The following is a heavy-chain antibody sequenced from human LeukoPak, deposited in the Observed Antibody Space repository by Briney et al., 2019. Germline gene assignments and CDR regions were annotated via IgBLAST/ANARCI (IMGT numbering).Heavy chain of an antibody. J-gene: IGHJ6*03. Sequence: PSETPSLTCTVSGGSISSGSYYWSWIRQPAGKGLEWIGRIYTSGSTSYNPSLKSRVTISVDTSKNQFSLKLSSVTAADTAVYYCARVFTAGWSGIIDYYYMDVWGKGTTVTVSS. V-gene: IGHV4-61*02. CDR1: GGSISSGSYY. CDR2: IYTSGST. CDR3: ARVFTAGWSGIIDYYYMDV. D-gene: IGHD3-3*01.